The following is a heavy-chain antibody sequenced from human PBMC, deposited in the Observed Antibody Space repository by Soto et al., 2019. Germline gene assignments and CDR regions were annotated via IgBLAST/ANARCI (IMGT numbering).Heavy chain of an antibody. V-gene: IGHV3-33*01. D-gene: IGHD4-17*01. CDR3: ARDLFILRSAYGMDV. CDR1: GFTFSSYG. CDR2: IWYDGSNK. J-gene: IGHJ6*02. Sequence: LRLSCAASGFTFSSYGMHWVRQAPGKGLEWVAVIWYDGSNKYYADSVKGRFTISRDNSKNTLYLQMNSLRAEDTAVYYCARDLFILRSAYGMDVWGQGTTVTVSS.